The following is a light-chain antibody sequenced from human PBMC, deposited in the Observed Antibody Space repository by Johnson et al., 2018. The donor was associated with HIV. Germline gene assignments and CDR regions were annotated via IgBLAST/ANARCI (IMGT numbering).Light chain of an antibody. CDR3: GSWDSSLSARYV. V-gene: IGLV1-51*02. CDR2: ETN. Sequence: QSVLTQSPSVSAAPGQKVTISCSGSSSTIGNNYVSWYQQFPGTAPKLLIYETNKRPSGIPDRFSGSKSGTSATLGITGLQTGDEADYYCGSWDSSLSARYVFGTGTKVAVL. CDR1: SSTIGNNY. J-gene: IGLJ1*01.